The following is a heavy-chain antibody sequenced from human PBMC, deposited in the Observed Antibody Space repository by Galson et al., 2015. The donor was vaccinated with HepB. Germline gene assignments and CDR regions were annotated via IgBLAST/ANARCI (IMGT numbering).Heavy chain of an antibody. J-gene: IGHJ4*02. CDR2: MNPNSGNT. CDR1: GYTFTSYD. Sequence: SVKVSCKASGYTFTSYDINWERQATGQGLEWMGWMNPNSGNTGYAHKFQGRVTMTRSTSICTAYMELSSLRSEDTAVYYCARGPYYYDSSGYYSGGYYFDNWGQGTLVTVSS. CDR3: ARGPYYYDSSGYYSGGYYFDN. D-gene: IGHD3-22*01. V-gene: IGHV1-8*01.